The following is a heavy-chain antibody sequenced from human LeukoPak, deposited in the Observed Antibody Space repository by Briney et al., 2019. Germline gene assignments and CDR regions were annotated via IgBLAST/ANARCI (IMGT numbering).Heavy chain of an antibody. CDR1: GGSFSGYY. CDR2: INHSGST. D-gene: IGHD3-22*01. CDR3: ARGPRITMIVRGSWFDP. V-gene: IGHV4-34*01. J-gene: IGHJ5*02. Sequence: SETLSLTCAVYGGSFSGYYWSWIRQPPGKGLEWIGEINHSGSTNYNPSLKSRVTISVGTSKNQFSLKLSSVTAADTAVYYCARGPRITMIVRGSWFDPWGQGTLVTVSS.